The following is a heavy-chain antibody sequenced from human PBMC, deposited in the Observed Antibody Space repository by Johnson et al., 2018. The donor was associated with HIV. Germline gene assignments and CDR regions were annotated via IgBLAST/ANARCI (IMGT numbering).Heavy chain of an antibody. Sequence: VQLVESGGGLVQPGRSLRLSCAASGFTFDDYAMHWVRQAPGKGLEWVSGISWNSGSIGYADSVKGRFTISRDNAKNSLYLQMNSLRAEDTAVYYCARDRSLDAFDIWGQGTMDTVSS. CDR1: GFTFDDYA. D-gene: IGHD1-26*01. CDR3: ARDRSLDAFDI. V-gene: IGHV3-9*01. J-gene: IGHJ3*02. CDR2: ISWNSGSI.